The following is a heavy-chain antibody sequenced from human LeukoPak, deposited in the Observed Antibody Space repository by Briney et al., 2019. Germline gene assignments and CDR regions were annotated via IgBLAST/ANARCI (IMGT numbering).Heavy chain of an antibody. CDR2: INHSGST. V-gene: IGHV4-34*01. CDR3: ARWSGWNDPYYFDY. D-gene: IGHD1-1*01. Sequence: PSETLSLTCAVYGGSFSDYYWSWIRQPPGKGLEWIGEINHSGSTNYNPSLKSRVTISVDTSKNQFSLKLSSVTAADTAVYYCARWSGWNDPYYFDYWGQGTLVTVSS. CDR1: GGSFSDYY. J-gene: IGHJ4*02.